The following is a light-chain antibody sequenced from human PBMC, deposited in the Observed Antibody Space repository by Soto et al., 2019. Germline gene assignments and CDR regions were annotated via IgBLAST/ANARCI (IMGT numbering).Light chain of an antibody. CDR1: QSVSSSY. J-gene: IGKJ1*01. CDR3: QQYNNWPRT. V-gene: IGKV3-15*01. Sequence: VLPQSPGTLSLSQGERSTLACNSSQSVSSSYLAWYQQKPGQAPRLLIHGATTGATGIPARFSGSGSGTEFTLTISSLQSEDFAVYYCQQYNNWPRTFGQRTKVDI. CDR2: GAT.